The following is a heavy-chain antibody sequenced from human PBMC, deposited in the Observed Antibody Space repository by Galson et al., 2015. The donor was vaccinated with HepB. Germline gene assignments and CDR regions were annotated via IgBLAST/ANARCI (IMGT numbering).Heavy chain of an antibody. CDR3: ARGAD. Sequence: SLRLSCAASGFTLSSSWMSWVRQAPGKGPEWVANINRDGSEKYYVGSVKGRFTISRDNAKNSLYLQMNSLRAEDMAVYYCARGADWGQGTLVTVSS. V-gene: IGHV3-7*01. CDR2: INRDGSEK. CDR1: GFTLSSSW. J-gene: IGHJ4*02.